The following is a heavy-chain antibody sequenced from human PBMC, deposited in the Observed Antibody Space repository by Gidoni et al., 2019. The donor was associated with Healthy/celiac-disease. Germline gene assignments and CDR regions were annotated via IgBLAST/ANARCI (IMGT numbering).Heavy chain of an antibody. CDR1: GLTFSSYA. Sequence: EVQLLESGGGLVQPGGSLRLSCGASGLTFSSYAMSWVRQAPGKGLEWVSAMSGSGGSTYYADSVKGRFTISRDNSKNTLYLQMNSLRAEDTAVYYCANPWVLTTPHDAFDIWGQGTMVTVSS. CDR2: MSGSGGST. D-gene: IGHD1-1*01. V-gene: IGHV3-23*01. J-gene: IGHJ3*02. CDR3: ANPWVLTTPHDAFDI.